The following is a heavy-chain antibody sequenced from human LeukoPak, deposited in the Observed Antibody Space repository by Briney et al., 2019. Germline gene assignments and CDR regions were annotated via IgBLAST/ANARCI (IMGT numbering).Heavy chain of an antibody. Sequence: SETLSLTCTVSGGSISSSSYYWGWIRQPPGKGLEWIGSIYYSGSTYYNPSLKSRVTISVDTSKNQFSLKLSSVTAADTAVYYCARGDSSGWYTLGWGQGTLVTVSS. V-gene: IGHV4-39*01. D-gene: IGHD6-19*01. CDR3: ARGDSSGWYTLG. J-gene: IGHJ4*02. CDR1: GGSISSSSYY. CDR2: IYYSGST.